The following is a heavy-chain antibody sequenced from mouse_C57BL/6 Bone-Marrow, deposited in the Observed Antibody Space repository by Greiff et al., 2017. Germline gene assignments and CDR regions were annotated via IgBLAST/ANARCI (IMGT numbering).Heavy chain of an antibody. D-gene: IGHD2-5*01. CDR3: VSSNCVVPWFAY. CDR1: GYTFTSYW. CDR2: IYPSDSET. V-gene: IGHV1-61*01. Sequence: QVHVKQPGAELVRPGSSVKLSCKASGYTFTSYWMDWVKQRPGQGLEWIGNIYPSDSETHYTQKFKDKATFTVDTSSSTGYMQLSSLTSDDSAVYYCVSSNCVVPWFAYWGQGTPVTVSA. J-gene: IGHJ3*01.